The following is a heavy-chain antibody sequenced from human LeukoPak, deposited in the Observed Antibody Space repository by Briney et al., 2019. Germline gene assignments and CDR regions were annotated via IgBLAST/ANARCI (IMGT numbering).Heavy chain of an antibody. CDR3: ASALYSSGGWFDP. V-gene: IGHV1-58*02. Sequence: VKVSCKASGFTFTSSAMQWVRQARGQRLEWIGWIVVGSGNTNYAQKFQERVTITRDMSTSTAYMELSSLRSDDTAVYYCASALYSSGGWFDPWGQGTLVTVSS. CDR2: IVVGSGNT. CDR1: GFTFTSSA. J-gene: IGHJ5*02. D-gene: IGHD6-19*01.